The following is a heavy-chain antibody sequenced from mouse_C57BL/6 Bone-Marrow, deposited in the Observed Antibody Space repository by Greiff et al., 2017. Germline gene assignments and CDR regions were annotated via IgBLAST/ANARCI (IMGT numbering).Heavy chain of an antibody. J-gene: IGHJ4*01. CDR3: ARAYYSNYEREMDY. Sequence: EVKLVESGGGLVKPGGSLKLSCAASGFTFSDYGMHWVRQAPEKGLEWVAYISSGSSTIYYADTVKGRFTISSDNAKNTLFLQMTSLRSEDTAMYYCARAYYSNYEREMDYWGQGTSVTVSS. CDR2: ISSGSSTI. V-gene: IGHV5-17*01. CDR1: GFTFSDYG. D-gene: IGHD2-5*01.